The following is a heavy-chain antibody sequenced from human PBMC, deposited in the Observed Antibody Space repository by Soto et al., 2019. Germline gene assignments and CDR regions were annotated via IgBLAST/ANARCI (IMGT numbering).Heavy chain of an antibody. CDR2: ISGSGGNT. CDR3: AKSEDIVVVLAPLPRYYYYGMDI. V-gene: IGHV3-23*01. D-gene: IGHD2-15*01. CDR1: GFIFSSYA. Sequence: GGSLRLSCAAYGFIFSSYAMSWVRQAPGKXLEWVSAISGSGGNTYYADSVKGRFTISRDNSKNTLYLQMNSLRAEDAAVYYCAKSEDIVVVLAPLPRYYYYGMDIWGQGTTVNVSS. J-gene: IGHJ6*02.